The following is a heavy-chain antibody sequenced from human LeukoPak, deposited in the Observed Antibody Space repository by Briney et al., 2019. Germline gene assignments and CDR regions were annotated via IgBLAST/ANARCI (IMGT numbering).Heavy chain of an antibody. D-gene: IGHD4-23*01. CDR3: ATPRLRWTPTPFDY. J-gene: IGHJ4*02. CDR1: GFTFSSYA. Sequence: PGGSLRLSCAASGFTFSSYAMSWVRQAPGKGLEWVSAISGSGGSTYYADSVKGRLTISRDNSKNTLYLQMNSLRAEDTAVYYCATPRLRWTPTPFDYWGQGTLVTVSS. CDR2: ISGSGGST. V-gene: IGHV3-23*01.